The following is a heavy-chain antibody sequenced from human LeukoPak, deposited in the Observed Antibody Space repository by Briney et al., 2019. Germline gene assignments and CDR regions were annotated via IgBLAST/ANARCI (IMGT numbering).Heavy chain of an antibody. D-gene: IGHD6-13*01. CDR2: ILGSGDSI. CDR3: ARDFAGQLVLFAY. CDR1: GFTFSSYA. J-gene: IGHJ4*02. V-gene: IGHV3-23*01. Sequence: GGSLRLSCAASGFTFSSYAMSWVRQAPGKGLEWFSTILGSGDSIYYADSVKGRFTISRDNSKNTLFLQMNSLRAEDTATYYCARDFAGQLVLFAYWGQGTLVTVSS.